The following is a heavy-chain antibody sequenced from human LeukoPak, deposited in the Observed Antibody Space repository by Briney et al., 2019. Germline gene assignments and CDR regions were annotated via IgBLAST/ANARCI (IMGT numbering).Heavy chain of an antibody. CDR3: AREKYDYRWFDP. D-gene: IGHD4-4*01. CDR2: IYYSRST. CDR1: GGSISSYY. V-gene: IGHV4-59*12. J-gene: IGHJ5*02. Sequence: PSETLSLTCTVSGGSISSYYWSWIRQPPGQGLDWIGYIYYSRSTNYNPSLKSRVTISVDTSKNQFSLKLSSVTAADTAVYYCAREKYDYRWFDPWGQGTLVTVSS.